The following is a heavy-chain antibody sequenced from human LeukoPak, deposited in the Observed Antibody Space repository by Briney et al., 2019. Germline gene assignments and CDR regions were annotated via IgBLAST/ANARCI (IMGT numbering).Heavy chain of an antibody. CDR2: IWYDGSNK. Sequence: PGRSLRLSCAASGFTFSSYGMHWVRQAPGKGLEGVAVIWYDGSNKYYADSVKGRFTISRDNSKNTLYPQMNSLRAEDTAVYYCARNYGSGSYYPDYWGQGTLVTVSS. CDR1: GFTFSSYG. V-gene: IGHV3-33*01. D-gene: IGHD3-10*01. J-gene: IGHJ4*02. CDR3: ARNYGSGSYYPDY.